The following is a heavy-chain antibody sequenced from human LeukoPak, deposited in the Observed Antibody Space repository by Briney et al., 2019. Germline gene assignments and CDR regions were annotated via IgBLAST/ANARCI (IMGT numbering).Heavy chain of an antibody. CDR1: GFAFSNYG. V-gene: IGHV3-30*18. J-gene: IGHJ4*02. CDR3: AKANLGYCSGGSCFAPDY. CDR2: ISYDGSNK. D-gene: IGHD2-15*01. Sequence: PGGSLRLSSAAFGFAFSNYGMHWARRAPGRGPGWVAVISYDGSNKYYADSVKGRFTISRDNSKNTLYLQMNSLRAEDTAVYYCAKANLGYCSGGSCFAPDYWGQGTLVTVSS.